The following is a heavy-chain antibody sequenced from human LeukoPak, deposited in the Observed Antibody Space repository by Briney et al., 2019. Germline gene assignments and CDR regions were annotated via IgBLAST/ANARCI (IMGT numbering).Heavy chain of an antibody. CDR1: GFRFSAHS. CDR3: SRNPEMEYWFDP. J-gene: IGHJ5*02. V-gene: IGHV3-30*04. Sequence: PGGSLRLSCAASGFRFSAHSLHWVRQAPGKGLEWVAFISYDGKIKQYADSVKGRFTISRDNSKNTLFLQMNSLGTGDTAMYYCSRNPEMEYWFDPWGQGTLVTVSS. CDR2: ISYDGKIK. D-gene: IGHD1-1*01.